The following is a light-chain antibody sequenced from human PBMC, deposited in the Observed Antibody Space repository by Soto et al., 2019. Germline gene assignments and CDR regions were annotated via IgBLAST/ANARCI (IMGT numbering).Light chain of an antibody. CDR2: GAS. J-gene: IGKJ1*01. V-gene: IGKV3-20*01. Sequence: EIVLTQSPDTLSLSPGERATLSCRASRSVRSSCVAWYQQKPGQAPRLLIYGASSRATGIPDRFSGSGSVKDFTRTSSRLEHEDFAVYHCQQYGSSLRTVGQETKVE. CDR1: RSVRSSC. CDR3: QQYGSSLRT.